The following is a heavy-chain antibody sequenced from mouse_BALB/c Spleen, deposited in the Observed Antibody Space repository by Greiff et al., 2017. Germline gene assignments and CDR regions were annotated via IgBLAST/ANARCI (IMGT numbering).Heavy chain of an antibody. Sequence: QVQLKQSGAELMKPGASVKISCKATGYTFSSYWIEWVKQRPGHGLEWIGEILPGSGSTNYNEKFKGKATFTADTSSNTAYMQLSSLTSEDSAVYYCARRRFITTVVATGAMDYWGQGTSVTVSS. D-gene: IGHD1-1*01. CDR1: GYTFSSYW. V-gene: IGHV1-9*01. J-gene: IGHJ4*01. CDR2: ILPGSGST. CDR3: ARRRFITTVVATGAMDY.